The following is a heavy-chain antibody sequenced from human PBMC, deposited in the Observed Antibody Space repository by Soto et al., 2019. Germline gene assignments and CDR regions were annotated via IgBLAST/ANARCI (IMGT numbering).Heavy chain of an antibody. CDR2: ISGSAGNT. Sequence: EVQLLESGGGLVQPGGSLRLSCAASGFTFSSYALSWVRQAPGKGLEWVSAISGSAGNTYYADSVMGRFSISRDNSKNTLYLRLNSLRAEDTALHYCARTTRPHSANCYYGLDVWGQGTTVTVSS. CDR1: GFTFSSYA. V-gene: IGHV3-23*01. J-gene: IGHJ6*01. CDR3: ARTTRPHSANCYYGLDV.